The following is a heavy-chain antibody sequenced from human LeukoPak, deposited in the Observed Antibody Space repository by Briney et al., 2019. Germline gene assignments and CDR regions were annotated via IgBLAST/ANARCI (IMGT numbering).Heavy chain of an antibody. CDR3: ARDKYGGL. CDR1: GFSFSSYI. J-gene: IGHJ3*01. Sequence: PGGSLRLSCAASGFSFSSYIMNWVRQAPGKGLEWVSYISSTSTTYYADSVKGRFTISRDTAKNSLYLQMNSLRDEDTALYYCARDKYGGLWGQGTMVTVSS. D-gene: IGHD3-10*01. V-gene: IGHV3-48*02. CDR2: ISSTSTT.